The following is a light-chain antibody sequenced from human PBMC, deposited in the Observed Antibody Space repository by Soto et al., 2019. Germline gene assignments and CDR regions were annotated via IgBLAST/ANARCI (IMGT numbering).Light chain of an antibody. V-gene: IGKV1-39*01. J-gene: IGKJ1*01. CDR3: QQSYSTTKT. CDR2: AAS. Sequence: IQMTQYPSYLSSSFGDRVTITCRASQSISRYLNWYQQKPGKAPKLLIYAASSLQSGVPSRFSGSGSGTDGTLTISSLQPEDGSTYYCQQSYSTTKTFGQGTKVDIK. CDR1: QSISRY.